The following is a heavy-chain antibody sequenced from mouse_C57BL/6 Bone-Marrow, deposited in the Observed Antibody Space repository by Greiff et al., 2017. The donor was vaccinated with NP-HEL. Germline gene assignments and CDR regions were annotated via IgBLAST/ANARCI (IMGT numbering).Heavy chain of an antibody. CDR3: ARVPYYGSSSWYFDV. CDR1: GFTFSSYA. CDR2: ISDGGSYT. D-gene: IGHD1-1*01. V-gene: IGHV5-4*03. J-gene: IGHJ1*03. Sequence: DVMLVESGGGLVKPGGSLKLSCAASGFTFSSYAMSWVRQTPEKRLEWVATISDGGSYTYYPDNVKGRFTISRDNAKNNLYLQMSHLKSEDTAMYYCARVPYYGSSSWYFDVWGTGTTVTVSS.